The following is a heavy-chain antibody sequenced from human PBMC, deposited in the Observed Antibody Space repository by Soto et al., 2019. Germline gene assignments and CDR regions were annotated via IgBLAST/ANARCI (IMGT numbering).Heavy chain of an antibody. CDR2: IYPGDSDT. D-gene: IGHD4-17*01. J-gene: IGHJ4*02. Sequence: EVQLVQSGAEVKKPGESLKISCKFSGYSFTSYWIGWVRQMPGKDLEWMEIIYPGDSDTRYSPSFQGQVTISADKSISTAYLQWSSLKASDTAMYYCARLDDYGGNSGEATFDYWGQGTLVTVSS. CDR3: ARLDDYGGNSGEATFDY. CDR1: GYSFTSYW. V-gene: IGHV5-51*01.